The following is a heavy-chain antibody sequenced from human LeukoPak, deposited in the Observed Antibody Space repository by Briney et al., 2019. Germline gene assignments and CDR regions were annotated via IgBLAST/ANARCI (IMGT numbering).Heavy chain of an antibody. CDR1: GFTVSSNY. Sequence: GGSLRLSCAASGFTVSSNYMSWVRQAPGKGLEWVSSIYSGGSTHYADSVKGRFTISRDNSKNTVYLQMNSLRAEDTAVFFCARVRLDRSERNLDAFENWGQGTMVTVSS. J-gene: IGHJ3*02. V-gene: IGHV3-53*01. CDR2: IYSGGST. D-gene: IGHD1-14*01. CDR3: ARVRLDRSERNLDAFEN.